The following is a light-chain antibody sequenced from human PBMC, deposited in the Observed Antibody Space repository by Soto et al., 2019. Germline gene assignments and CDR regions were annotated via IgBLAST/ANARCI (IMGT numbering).Light chain of an antibody. CDR1: QSVSDNH. CDR2: GAS. J-gene: IGKJ5*01. V-gene: IGKV3-20*01. CDR3: QQYNSYSIT. Sequence: EIVLTQSPGTLSLSPGERATLSCRASQSVSDNHLAWYHQKPGQPPRLLIYGASNRATGIPDRFSGHGSGTDFTLTISRLEPEDFATYYCQQYNSYSITFGQGTRLEIK.